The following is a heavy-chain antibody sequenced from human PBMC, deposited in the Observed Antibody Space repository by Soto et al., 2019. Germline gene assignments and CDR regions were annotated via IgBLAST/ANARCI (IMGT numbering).Heavy chain of an antibody. CDR3: ASSGALWGSKY. CDR1: VGSISSNNW. V-gene: IGHV4-4*02. D-gene: IGHD3-16*01. J-gene: IGHJ4*02. Sequence: XETLSLTCAFSVGSISSNNWWSWVRQPPGKGLEWIGEIYHSGSTNYNPSLKSRVTISVDMSKNQFSLKLSSVTAADTAVYYCASSGALWGSKYWGQGTLVSVSS. CDR2: IYHSGST.